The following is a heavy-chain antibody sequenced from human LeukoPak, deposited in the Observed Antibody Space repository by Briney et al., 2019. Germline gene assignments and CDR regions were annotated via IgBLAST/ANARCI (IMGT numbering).Heavy chain of an antibody. CDR1: GYSFTIYS. D-gene: IGHD2/OR15-2a*01. CDR3: ARHRNSGERGYYYYYMDV. J-gene: IGHJ6*03. Sequence: GESLKISCKGSGYSFTIYSIGWVRQMPGKGLEWMGIIYPGDSDTRYSPSFQGQVTISADKSISTAYLQWSSLKASDTAMYYCARHRNSGERGYYYYYMDVWGKGTTVTISS. CDR2: IYPGDSDT. V-gene: IGHV5-51*01.